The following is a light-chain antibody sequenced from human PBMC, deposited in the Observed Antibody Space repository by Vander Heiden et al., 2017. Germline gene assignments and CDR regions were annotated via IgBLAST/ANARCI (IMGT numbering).Light chain of an antibody. J-gene: IGLJ1*01. V-gene: IGLV2-11*01. CDR1: SSDVGRYNF. CDR2: DVT. CDR3: CSFVDRFTFV. Sequence: QSAPTQPRPVSGSPGQSVTISCTGTSSDVGRYNFVSWYQKYPGKAPRVIIYDVTRRPSGVPDRFSGSKSGNTASLTISGLQADDEADYYCCSFVDRFTFVFGTGTEVTVL.